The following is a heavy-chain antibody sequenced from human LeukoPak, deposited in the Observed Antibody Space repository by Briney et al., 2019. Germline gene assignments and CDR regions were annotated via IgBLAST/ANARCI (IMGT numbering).Heavy chain of an antibody. Sequence: SETLSLTCTVSGGSISSSSYYWGWIRQPPGKGLEWIGSIYYSGSTNYNPSLKSRVTISVDTSKNQFSLKLSSVTAADTAVYYCARGYCSSTSCSIYTNWLDPWGQGTLVTVSS. CDR1: GGSISSSSYY. D-gene: IGHD2-2*01. J-gene: IGHJ5*02. CDR3: ARGYCSSTSCSIYTNWLDP. CDR2: IYYSGST. V-gene: IGHV4-39*07.